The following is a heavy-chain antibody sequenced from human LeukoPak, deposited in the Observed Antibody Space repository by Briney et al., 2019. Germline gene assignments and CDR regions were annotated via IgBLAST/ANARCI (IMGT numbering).Heavy chain of an antibody. CDR3: ATEEYYYDSSGYPSGFDP. D-gene: IGHD3-22*01. CDR1: GGSISGYY. V-gene: IGHV4-4*07. Sequence: SETLSLTCSVSGGSISGYYWSWIRQPAGKGLEWIGRIYTSGSTNYNPSLKSRVTMSVDTSKNQFSLKLSYVTAADTAVYYCATEEYYYDSSGYPSGFDPWGQGTLVTVSS. J-gene: IGHJ5*02. CDR2: IYTSGST.